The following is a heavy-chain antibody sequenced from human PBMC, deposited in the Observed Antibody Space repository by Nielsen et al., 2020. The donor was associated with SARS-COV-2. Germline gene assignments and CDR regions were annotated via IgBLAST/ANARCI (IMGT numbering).Heavy chain of an antibody. D-gene: IGHD3-22*01. Sequence: SETLSLTCTVSGGSISSYYWSWIRQPPGKGLEWIGYIYYSGSTNYNPSLKSRLTISKDTSKNQFSLKLTSVTAADTAIYYCARHVSFYYDTSGYYFDSWGQGTLVTAAS. CDR1: GGSISSYY. J-gene: IGHJ4*02. V-gene: IGHV4-59*08. CDR2: IYYSGST. CDR3: ARHVSFYYDTSGYYFDS.